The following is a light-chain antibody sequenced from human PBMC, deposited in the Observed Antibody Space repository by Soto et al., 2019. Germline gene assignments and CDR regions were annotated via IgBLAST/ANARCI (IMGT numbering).Light chain of an antibody. Sequence: QSALTQPASVSGSPEQSITISCTGTSSDVGGYNHVPWYQQHPGKAPKVMIYEATKRPSGVSNRFSGSKSGNTASLTISGLQAEDEADYYCCAYAGSGTVVFGGGTKLTVL. CDR3: CAYAGSGTVV. J-gene: IGLJ3*02. V-gene: IGLV2-23*01. CDR2: EAT. CDR1: SSDVGGYNH.